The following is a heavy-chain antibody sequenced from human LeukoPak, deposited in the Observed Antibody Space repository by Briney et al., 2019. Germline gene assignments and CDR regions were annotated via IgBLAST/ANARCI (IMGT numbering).Heavy chain of an antibody. Sequence: PSETLSLTCAVYGGSFSGYYWSWIRQPPGKGLEWIGEINHSGSTNYNPSLKSRVTISADTSKNQFSLKLSSVTAADTAVYYCARGGWGATDYWGQGTLVTVSS. CDR2: INHSGST. J-gene: IGHJ4*02. CDR3: ARGGWGATDY. D-gene: IGHD1-26*01. V-gene: IGHV4-34*01. CDR1: GGSFSGYY.